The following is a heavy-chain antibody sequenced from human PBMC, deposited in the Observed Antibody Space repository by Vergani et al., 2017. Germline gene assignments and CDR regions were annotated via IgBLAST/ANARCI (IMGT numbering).Heavy chain of an antibody. CDR1: GGSISSSSYY. CDR2: IYYSGST. J-gene: IGHJ3*02. Sequence: QLQLQESGPGLVKPSETLSLTCTVSGGSISSSSYYWGWIRQPPGQGLEWIGSIYYSGSTHYNRSLKSRVTISVDTSKNQFSLKLSSVTAADTAVYYCARAVDRDYDFWSGYMAFDIWGQGTMVTVSS. CDR3: ARAVDRDYDFWSGYMAFDI. D-gene: IGHD3-3*01. V-gene: IGHV4-39*07.